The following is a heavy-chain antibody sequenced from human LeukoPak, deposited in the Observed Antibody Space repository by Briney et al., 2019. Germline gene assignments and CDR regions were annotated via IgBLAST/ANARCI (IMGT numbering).Heavy chain of an antibody. Sequence: TGGALRLSCAASGFTVSSNYMSWVRQSPGKGLEWVSVIYSGDKAYYAASVKGRFTISRDNSKNTLYLQMNSLRADDTAMYYCARDSDGGYNHYFDYWGQGTLVTV. CDR3: ARDSDGGYNHYFDY. V-gene: IGHV3-53*01. CDR1: GFTVSSNY. J-gene: IGHJ4*02. D-gene: IGHD5-24*01. CDR2: IYSGDKA.